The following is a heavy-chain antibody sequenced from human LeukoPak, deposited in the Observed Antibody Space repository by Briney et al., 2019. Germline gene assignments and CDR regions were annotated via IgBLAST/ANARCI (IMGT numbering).Heavy chain of an antibody. CDR1: GYTFTGYY. J-gene: IGHJ5*02. CDR3: ARAVTMVRGVIKVKRFDP. V-gene: IGHV1-2*02. D-gene: IGHD3-10*01. Sequence: GASVKVSCKASGYTFTGYYMHWVRQAPGQGLEWMGWINPNSGGTNYAQKIQGRVTMTRDTSISTAYMELSRLRSDDTAVYYCARAVTMVRGVIKVKRFDPWGQGTLVTVSS. CDR2: INPNSGGT.